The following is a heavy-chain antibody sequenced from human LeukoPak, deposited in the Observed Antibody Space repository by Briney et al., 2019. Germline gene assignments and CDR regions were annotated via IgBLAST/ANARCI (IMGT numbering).Heavy chain of an antibody. Sequence: ASVKVSCKASGYTFTSYDINWVRQATGQGLEWMGWMNPNSGNTNYAQKLQGRVTMTTDTSTSTAYMELRSLRSDDTAVYYCATHSPDRVTMVRGVPYGYWGQGTLVTVSS. CDR3: ATHSPDRVTMVRGVPYGY. D-gene: IGHD3-10*01. J-gene: IGHJ4*02. CDR2: MNPNSGNT. CDR1: GYTFTSYD. V-gene: IGHV1-18*01.